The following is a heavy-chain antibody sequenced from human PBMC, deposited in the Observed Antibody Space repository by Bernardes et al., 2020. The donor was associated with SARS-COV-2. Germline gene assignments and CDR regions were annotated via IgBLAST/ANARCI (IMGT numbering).Heavy chain of an antibody. CDR2: ISSSSSTI. Sequence: GRSLRLSCAASGFTFSSYSMNWVRQAPGKGLEWVSYISSSSSTIYYADSVKGRFTISRDNAKNSLYLQMNSLRAEDTAVYYCARKSGWFDPWGQGTLVTVSS. CDR3: ARKSGWFDP. D-gene: IGHD3-10*01. V-gene: IGHV3-48*01. CDR1: GFTFSSYS. J-gene: IGHJ5*02.